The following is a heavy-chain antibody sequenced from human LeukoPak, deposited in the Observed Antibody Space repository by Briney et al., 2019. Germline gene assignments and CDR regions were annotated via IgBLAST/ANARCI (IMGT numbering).Heavy chain of an antibody. CDR2: ISWNSGSI. J-gene: IGHJ3*02. Sequence: GGSLRLSCAASGFTFSSYSMNWVRQAPGKGLEWVSGISWNSGSIGYADSVKGRFTISRDNAKNSLYLQMNSLRAEDTALYYCAKDIEWLRSSNAFDIWGQGTMVTVSS. CDR3: AKDIEWLRSSNAFDI. D-gene: IGHD5-12*01. CDR1: GFTFSSYS. V-gene: IGHV3-9*01.